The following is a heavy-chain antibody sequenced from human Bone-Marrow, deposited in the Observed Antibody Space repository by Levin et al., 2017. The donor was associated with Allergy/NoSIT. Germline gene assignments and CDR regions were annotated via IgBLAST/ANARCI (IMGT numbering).Heavy chain of an antibody. CDR2: VSYDGSNK. J-gene: IGHJ3*02. Sequence: GGSLRLSCVASGFTFNSYAISWVRQAPGKGLEWVALVSYDGSNKYYTDADSVKGRFTISRDNSKNTVYLQMDSLRLGDPAVYVCARGPVCGDSTGAFETWGQGTMVTVSS. V-gene: IGHV3-30*04. CDR1: GFTFNSYA. CDR3: ARGPVCGDSTGAFET. D-gene: IGHD4-17*01.